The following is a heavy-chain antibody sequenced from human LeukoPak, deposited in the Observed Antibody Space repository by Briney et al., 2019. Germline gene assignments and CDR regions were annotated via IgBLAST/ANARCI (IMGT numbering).Heavy chain of an antibody. D-gene: IGHD6-19*01. CDR2: IYYSGST. CDR3: ARHDRGWGYYFDY. CDR1: GGSISSYY. V-gene: IGHV4-59*08. Sequence: SETLSLTCTVSGGSISSYYWSWIRQPPGKGLEWIGYIYYSGSTNYNPSLKSRVTISVDTSKNQFSLKLSSVTAADTAVYYCARHDRGWGYYFDYWGQGILVTVSS. J-gene: IGHJ4*02.